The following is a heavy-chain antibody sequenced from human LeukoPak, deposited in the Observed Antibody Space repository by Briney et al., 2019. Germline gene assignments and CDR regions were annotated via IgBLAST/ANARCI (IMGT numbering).Heavy chain of an antibody. CDR1: GFIFSNYV. CDR2: VSVSGDTT. Sequence: GGSLRLSCAASGFIFSNYVMYWVRQAPGKGLEWVLAVSVSGDTTYYADSVKGRFTISRDNSKNTLYLQMNSLRAEDTAIYYCAKGLRPTGLPASSYFFDYWGQGTLVTVSS. CDR3: AKGLRPTGLPASSYFFDY. D-gene: IGHD2-2*01. V-gene: IGHV3-23*01. J-gene: IGHJ4*02.